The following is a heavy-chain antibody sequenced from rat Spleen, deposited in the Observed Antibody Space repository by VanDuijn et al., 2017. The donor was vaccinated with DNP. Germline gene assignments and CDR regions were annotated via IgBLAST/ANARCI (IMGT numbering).Heavy chain of an antibody. J-gene: IGHJ3*01. CDR3: ARSHTTGLTWFAY. Sequence: QVQLKESGPGLVQPSQTLSLTCTVSGLSLTSYGVNWVRQPPGKGLEWIGAVWSGGSTYYNSVLKSRLSINRDTSESQVFLTMNSLQTEDTAMYFCARSHTTGLTWFAYWGQGTLVTVSS. D-gene: IGHD1-9*01. V-gene: IGHV2-6*01. CDR2: VWSGGST. CDR1: GLSLTSYG.